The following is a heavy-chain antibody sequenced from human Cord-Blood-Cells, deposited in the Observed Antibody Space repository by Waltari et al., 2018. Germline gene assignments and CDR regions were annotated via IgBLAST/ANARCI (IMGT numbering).Heavy chain of an antibody. Sequence: QVTLRESGPALVKPTQTLTLTCTFSGFSSSTSGMCGSWIRHPPGKALEWLARIDWDDDKYYSTSLKTRLTISKDTSKNQVVLTMTNMDPVDTATYYCARISCPVGVVAADAFDIWGQGTMVTVSS. CDR2: IDWDDDK. J-gene: IGHJ3*02. CDR3: ARISCPVGVVAADAFDI. V-gene: IGHV2-70*15. CDR1: GFSSSTSGMC. D-gene: IGHD2-15*01.